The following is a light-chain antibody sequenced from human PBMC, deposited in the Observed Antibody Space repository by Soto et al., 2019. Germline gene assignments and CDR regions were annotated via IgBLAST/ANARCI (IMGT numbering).Light chain of an antibody. CDR3: QQRIKWPWT. CDR1: QTVSSY. V-gene: IGKV3-11*01. J-gene: IGKJ1*01. Sequence: EIVLTQSPATLSLSPGERATLSCRASQTVSSYLAWFQQKPGQAPRLLIYDASNRATGIPARFSGSGSGTAFTLTISSLEPEDFAVYYYQQRIKWPWTFGQGTKVEIK. CDR2: DAS.